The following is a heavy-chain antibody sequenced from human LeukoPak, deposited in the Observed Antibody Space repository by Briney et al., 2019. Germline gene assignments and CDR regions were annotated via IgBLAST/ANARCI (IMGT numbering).Heavy chain of an antibody. Sequence: PGGSLRLSCAASGFTFSSYSMNWVRQAPGKGREWGSSISSSSSYIYYADSVKGRFTISRDNAKNSLYLQMNSLRAEDTAVYYCARDQVLRFLEWLSIDAFDIWGQGTMVTVSS. CDR3: ARDQVLRFLEWLSIDAFDI. CDR1: GFTFSSYS. D-gene: IGHD3-3*01. CDR2: ISSSSSYI. V-gene: IGHV3-21*01. J-gene: IGHJ3*02.